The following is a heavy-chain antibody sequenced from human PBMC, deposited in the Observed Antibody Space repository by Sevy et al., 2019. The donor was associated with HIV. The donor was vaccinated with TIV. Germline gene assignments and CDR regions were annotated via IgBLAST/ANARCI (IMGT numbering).Heavy chain of an antibody. CDR1: GFSFSKYW. Sequence: GGSLRLSCAASGFSFSKYWMSWVRQAPGKGREWVANIKEDGSQKKYLESVKGRFTIPRDNAKNLLYLQMNNLRADDTAVYYCARDPDILSGYPSHYFDYWGQGTLVTVSS. D-gene: IGHD3-9*01. CDR2: IKEDGSQK. J-gene: IGHJ4*02. CDR3: ARDPDILSGYPSHYFDY. V-gene: IGHV3-7*01.